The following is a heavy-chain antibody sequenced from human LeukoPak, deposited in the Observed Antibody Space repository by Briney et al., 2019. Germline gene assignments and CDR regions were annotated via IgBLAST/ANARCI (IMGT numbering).Heavy chain of an antibody. Sequence: SHTLSLTCTVAGRSISSYYWSWIRQPPGKGLECIGYIYFSGSTNYSPYLKRRVTISVDTSKDQFSLKLSSVAAADTAVYYCARGPRGYCRGGSCYFYCYYLDVWGQGTTVTVSS. D-gene: IGHD2-15*01. CDR3: ARGPRGYCRGGSCYFYCYYLDV. J-gene: IGHJ6*03. CDR1: GRSISSYY. V-gene: IGHV4-59*07. CDR2: IYFSGST.